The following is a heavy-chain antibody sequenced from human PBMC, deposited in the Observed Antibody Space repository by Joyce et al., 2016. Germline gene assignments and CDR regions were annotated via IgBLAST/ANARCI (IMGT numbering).Heavy chain of an antibody. CDR3: AADSHDFWSGYDC. CDR2: VNPEQAKT. D-gene: IGHD3-3*01. CDR1: GYNLADLP. Sequence: QIRLVPSGAEMKKPGASVKVSCKVSGYNLADLPMQWVRKPPGKGLEWMGGVNPEQAKTIYAENLQGRVTMTEDTSTDTAYLELRGLRSEDTAIYYCAADSHDFWSGYDCWGQGTLVTVTS. J-gene: IGHJ4*02. V-gene: IGHV1-24*01.